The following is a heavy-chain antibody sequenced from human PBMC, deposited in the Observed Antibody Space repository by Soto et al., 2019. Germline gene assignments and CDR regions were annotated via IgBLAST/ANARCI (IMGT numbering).Heavy chain of an antibody. J-gene: IGHJ4*02. V-gene: IGHV1-2*02. Sequence: GASVKVSCKASGYTFTGHYIHWVRQGPAQGLEWMGWINPNSGDTRYAQKFQDRVSMTRDTSISTAYMELSGLRSDDTAVYYCARRIVVAAAGTRVFDFWGQGTLDTFSS. CDR1: GYTFTGHY. CDR2: INPNSGDT. D-gene: IGHD6-13*01. CDR3: ARRIVVAAAGTRVFDF.